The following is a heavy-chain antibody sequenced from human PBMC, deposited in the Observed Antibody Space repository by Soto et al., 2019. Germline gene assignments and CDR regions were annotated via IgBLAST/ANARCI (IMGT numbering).Heavy chain of an antibody. Sequence: SETLSLTCAVYGGSVNGYYWNWIRQHPGKGLEWIGYISYGGTTYYNPSLKSRVTISVDTSENQFSLRLSSMTAADTAVYYCVRRVTAIRWAFDVWGQGTMVTVSS. V-gene: IGHV4-31*11. CDR2: ISYGGTT. D-gene: IGHD2-21*02. J-gene: IGHJ3*01. CDR1: GGSVNGYY. CDR3: VRRVTAIRWAFDV.